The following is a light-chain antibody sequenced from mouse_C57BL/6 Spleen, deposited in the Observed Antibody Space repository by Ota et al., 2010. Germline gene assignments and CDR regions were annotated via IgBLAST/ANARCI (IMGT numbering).Light chain of an antibody. CDR2: LVS. CDR3: FQSNYLPFT. CDR1: QSLLDSDGKTY. J-gene: IGKJ4*01. V-gene: IGKV1-135*01. Sequence: DVVMTQTPLTLSVTIGQPASISCKSSQSLLDSDGKTYLNWLLQRPGQSPKRLIYLVSKLDSGVPDRFSGSGSGTDFTLKISRVEAEDLGVYYCFQSNYLPFTFGSGTKLEIK.